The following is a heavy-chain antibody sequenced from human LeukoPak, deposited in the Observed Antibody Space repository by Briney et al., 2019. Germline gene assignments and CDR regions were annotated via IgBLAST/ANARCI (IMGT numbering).Heavy chain of an antibody. D-gene: IGHD6-19*01. CDR1: GFTFSSYA. CDR2: LSGSGGST. J-gene: IGHJ1*01. V-gene: IGHV3-23*01. Sequence: PGGSLRLSCAASGFTFSSYAMSWVRQAPGKGLEWVSALSGSGGSTYYADSVKGRFTISRDNSKNTLYLQMNSLRAEDTAVYYCAKSRARIAVAGTVYFQHWGQGTLVTVSS. CDR3: AKSRARIAVAGTVYFQH.